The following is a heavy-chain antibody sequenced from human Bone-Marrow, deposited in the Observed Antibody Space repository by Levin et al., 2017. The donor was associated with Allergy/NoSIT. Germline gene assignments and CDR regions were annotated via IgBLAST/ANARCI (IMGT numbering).Heavy chain of an antibody. J-gene: IGHJ6*02. CDR1: GFTFSSYG. D-gene: IGHD3-22*01. CDR3: AKAAEDYYDSSGYYGPHYYYYGMDG. Sequence: GESLKISCAASGFTFSSYGMHWVRQAPGKGLEWVAVISYDGSNKYYADSVKGRFTISRDNSKNTLYLQMNSLRAEDTAVYYCAKAAEDYYDSSGYYGPHYYYYGMDGWGQGTTVTVSS. V-gene: IGHV3-30*18. CDR2: ISYDGSNK.